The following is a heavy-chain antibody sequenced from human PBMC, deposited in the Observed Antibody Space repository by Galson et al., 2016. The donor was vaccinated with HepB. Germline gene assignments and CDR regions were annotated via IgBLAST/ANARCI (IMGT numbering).Heavy chain of an antibody. V-gene: IGHV4-61*01. J-gene: IGHJ4*02. CDR3: ARDRYDFWSGYPHYFDY. CDR2: IYYSGST. Sequence: ETLSLTCIVSGGSVSSGFYYWSWFRQPPGKGLEWVGCIYYSGSTNYNTSLQSRVSISLDTSKNQFSLKLSSVTAADTAVYYCARDRYDFWSGYPHYFDYWGQGTLVTVSS. CDR1: GGSVSSGFYY. D-gene: IGHD3-3*01.